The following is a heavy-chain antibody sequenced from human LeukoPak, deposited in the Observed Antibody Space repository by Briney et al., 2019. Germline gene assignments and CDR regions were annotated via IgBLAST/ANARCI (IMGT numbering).Heavy chain of an antibody. Sequence: GGSLRLSCAASGFTFSSYAMRWVRQAPGKGLEWISSISGSGGSTNSADSVKGRFTISRDNSKNTLYLQMNSLRAEGTAVYYCAKEANLAGYFDYWGQGTLVTVSS. D-gene: IGHD3-10*01. CDR1: GFTFSSYA. CDR2: ISGSGGST. J-gene: IGHJ4*02. CDR3: AKEANLAGYFDY. V-gene: IGHV3-23*01.